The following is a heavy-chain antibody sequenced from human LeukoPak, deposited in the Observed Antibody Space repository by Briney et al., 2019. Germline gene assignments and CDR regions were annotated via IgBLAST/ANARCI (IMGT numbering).Heavy chain of an antibody. D-gene: IGHD3-22*01. CDR1: RFTFSNYG. CDR3: AKFSNLQDSSGYYYFEF. J-gene: IGHJ4*02. CDR2: IRYDGSIK. Sequence: GGSLRLSCAASRFTFSNYGMHWVRQAPGKGLEWVAFIRYDGSIKYHADSVKGRFTISRDNSKNTLYLQMNSLRTEDTAVYYCAKFSNLQDSSGYYYFEFWGQGTLVTVSS. V-gene: IGHV3-30*02.